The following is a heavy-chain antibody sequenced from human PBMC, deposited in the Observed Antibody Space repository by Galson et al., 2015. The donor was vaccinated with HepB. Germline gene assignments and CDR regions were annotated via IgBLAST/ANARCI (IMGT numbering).Heavy chain of an antibody. CDR2: IKEDGTEK. J-gene: IGHJ6*03. V-gene: IGHV3-7*01. Sequence: SLRLSCAASGFTFSDYRMSWVRQAPGKGLEWVANIKEDGTEKFYVDSVKGRFTISRDSAEKSLYLQMNRLRDEDTAVYYCARLIGSTSVESDYIWVNYRYYYYMDVWGKGTTVTVSS. D-gene: IGHD3-16*02. CDR1: GFTFSDYR. CDR3: ARLIGSTSVESDYIWVNYRYYYYMDV.